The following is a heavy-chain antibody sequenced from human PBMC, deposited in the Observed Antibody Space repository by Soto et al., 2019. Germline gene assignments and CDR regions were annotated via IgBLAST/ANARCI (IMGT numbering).Heavy chain of an antibody. CDR2: ISGSGGST. CDR1: GFTFSSYA. V-gene: IGHV3-23*01. Sequence: EVQLLESGGGLVQPGGSMRLSCAASGFTFSSYAMSWVRQAPGKGLEWVSAISGSGGSTYYADSVKGRFTISRDNSKNTLNLQMNSLRAEDTAVYYCAKAPAVLPAPQFDYWGQGTLVTVSS. J-gene: IGHJ4*02. D-gene: IGHD6-19*01. CDR3: AKAPAVLPAPQFDY.